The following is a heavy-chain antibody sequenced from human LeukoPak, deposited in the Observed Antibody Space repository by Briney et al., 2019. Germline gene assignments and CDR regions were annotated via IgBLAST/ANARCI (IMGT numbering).Heavy chain of an antibody. J-gene: IGHJ4*02. Sequence: GGSLRLSCAASGFTVSSNYMSWVRLAPGKWPEGVSVIYSGGSTYYADSVKGRFTISRDNSKNTLYLQMNSLRAEDTAVYYCAREIIQLPGYFDYWGQGTLVTVSS. D-gene: IGHD5-18*01. CDR3: AREIIQLPGYFDY. CDR2: IYSGGST. V-gene: IGHV3-53*01. CDR1: GFTVSSNY.